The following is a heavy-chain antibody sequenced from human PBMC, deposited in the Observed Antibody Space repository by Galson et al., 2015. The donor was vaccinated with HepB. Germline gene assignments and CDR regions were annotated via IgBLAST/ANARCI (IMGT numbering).Heavy chain of an antibody. Sequence: SLRLSCAASGFTFSSYAMHWVRQAPGKGLEWVAVISYDDSNKYYADSVKGRFTIARDNSKNTLYLQMNSLRAEDTAVYYCARGVGREVRGVILYNWFDPWVQGTLVTVSS. CDR3: ARGVGREVRGVILYNWFDP. CDR1: GFTFSSYA. J-gene: IGHJ5*02. CDR2: ISYDDSNK. D-gene: IGHD3-10*01. V-gene: IGHV3-30*04.